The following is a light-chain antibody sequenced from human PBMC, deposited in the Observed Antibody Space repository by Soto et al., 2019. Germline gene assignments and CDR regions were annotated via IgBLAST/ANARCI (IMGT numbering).Light chain of an antibody. V-gene: IGKV3-15*01. CDR1: QSVSNN. Sequence: EIVMTQSPATLSVSPGVRATLSCRASQSVSNNLAWYQQKPVQAPRLLRYDASTRATGIPARFSGSGSGREFTRTISSLQSEDFAVHYCQKYSNWPRDSVGQGIRLETK. CDR2: DAS. CDR3: QKYSNWPRDS. J-gene: IGKJ2*03.